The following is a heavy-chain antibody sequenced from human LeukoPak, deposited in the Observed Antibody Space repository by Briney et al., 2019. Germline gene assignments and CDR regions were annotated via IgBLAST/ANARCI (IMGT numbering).Heavy chain of an antibody. D-gene: IGHD6-13*01. V-gene: IGHV3-21*01. J-gene: IGHJ5*02. CDR3: ARGSSKPYNWFDP. Sequence: GGSLRLSCAASGFTFSSYSMNWVRQAPGKGLEWVSSISSSSSYIYYADSVKGRFTISRDHAKNSLYLQMNSLRAEDTAVYYCARGSSKPYNWFDPWGQGTLVTVSS. CDR2: ISSSSSYI. CDR1: GFTFSSYS.